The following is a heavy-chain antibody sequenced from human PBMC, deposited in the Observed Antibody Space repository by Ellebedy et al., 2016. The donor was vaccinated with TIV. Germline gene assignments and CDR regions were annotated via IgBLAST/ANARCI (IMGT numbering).Heavy chain of an antibody. CDR3: ARDSSIAAPLAF. J-gene: IGHJ4*02. CDR2: AYSDGTSA. V-gene: IGHV3-74*01. CDR1: GFTFSRFW. D-gene: IGHD6-6*01. Sequence: GESLKISXAASGFTFSRFWMHWVRQAPGKGLVWVSVAYSDGTSAGYADSVKGRFTISRDNAKNSLYLQMNSLRAEDTAVYYCARDSSIAAPLAFWGQGTLVTVSS.